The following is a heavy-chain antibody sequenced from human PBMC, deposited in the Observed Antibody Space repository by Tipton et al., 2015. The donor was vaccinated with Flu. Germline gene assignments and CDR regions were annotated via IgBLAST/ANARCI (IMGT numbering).Heavy chain of an antibody. V-gene: IGHV3-21*06. CDR1: GFSFSTYT. CDR3: ARERATGYDDYVWGSRSIFES. D-gene: IGHD3-16*01. J-gene: IGHJ4*02. CDR2: ISSSGKYI. Sequence: VQLVQSGGGVVQPGRSLRLSCAASGFSFSTYTMNWVRQAPGKGLEWVSSISSSGKYIYYADSLEGRFTISRDNAENSLYLQMTRLGDEDTAIYYCARERATGYDDYVWGSRSIFESWGQGTLVTVSS.